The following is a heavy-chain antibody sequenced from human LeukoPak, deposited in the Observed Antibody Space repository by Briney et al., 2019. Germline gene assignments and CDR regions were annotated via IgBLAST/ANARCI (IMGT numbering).Heavy chain of an antibody. CDR3: ARHYLPTVVSPVDY. CDR1: GGSISSSSYC. CDR2: IYYSGST. D-gene: IGHD4-23*01. J-gene: IGHJ4*02. V-gene: IGHV4-39*01. Sequence: SETLSLTCTVSGGSISSSSYCWGWIRQPPGQGLVWFGSIYYSGSTYYNPSLKSRVTISVATSKNQFSLKLSSVTAADTAVYYCARHYLPTVVSPVDYWGQGTLVTVSS.